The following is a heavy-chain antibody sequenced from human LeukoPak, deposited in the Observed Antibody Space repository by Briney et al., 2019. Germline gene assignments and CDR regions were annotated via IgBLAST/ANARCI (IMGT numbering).Heavy chain of an antibody. Sequence: PGGTLRLSCAASGFTFSSYGMSWVRQAPGKGLEWVSAISGSGGSTYYADSVKGRFTISRDNSKNTLYLQMNSLRAEDTAVYYCARVGGVIEGEDAFDIWGQGTMVTVSS. CDR1: GFTFSSYG. CDR3: ARVGGVIEGEDAFDI. J-gene: IGHJ3*02. D-gene: IGHD3-16*02. V-gene: IGHV3-23*01. CDR2: ISGSGGST.